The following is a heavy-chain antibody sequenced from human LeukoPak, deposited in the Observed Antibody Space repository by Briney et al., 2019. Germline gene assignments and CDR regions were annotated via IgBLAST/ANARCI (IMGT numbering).Heavy chain of an antibody. D-gene: IGHD3-9*01. J-gene: IGHJ6*04. Sequence: SVKVSSKASGGTFSSYAISWVRQAPGQGLEWMGGIIPIFGTANYAQKFQGRVTITADESTSTAYMELSSLRSEDTAVYYCARGPLDYDILTGPYGMDVWGKGTTVTVSS. CDR1: GGTFSSYA. V-gene: IGHV1-69*13. CDR2: IIPIFGTA. CDR3: ARGPLDYDILTGPYGMDV.